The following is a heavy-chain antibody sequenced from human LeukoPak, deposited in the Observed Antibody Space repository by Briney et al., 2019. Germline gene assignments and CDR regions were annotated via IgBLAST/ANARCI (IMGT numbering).Heavy chain of an antibody. Sequence: GASVKVSCKASGYTFTSYDINWVRQATGQGLEWMGYMNPASGNTGYAQKFQGRVTMTTDTSISTAYMALSSLRSEDTAVYYCARVPREIASIWGQGTMVTVSS. J-gene: IGHJ3*02. CDR2: MNPASGNT. V-gene: IGHV1-8*01. CDR1: GYTFTSYD. CDR3: ARVPREIASI. D-gene: IGHD3-16*02.